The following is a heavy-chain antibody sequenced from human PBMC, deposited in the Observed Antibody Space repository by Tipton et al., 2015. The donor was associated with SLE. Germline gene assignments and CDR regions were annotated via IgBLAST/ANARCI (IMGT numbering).Heavy chain of an antibody. CDR3: ARGLLLGPSRGGIDV. CDR1: GGSFSGYY. Sequence: TLSLTCVVYGGSFSGYYWSWIRQPPGRGLEWIGEINDGGSTNYNPSLKSRVSLSVDTSDNQFSLNLASVTAADTAVYYCARGLLLGPSRGGIDVWGLGTLVTVTS. CDR2: INDGGST. V-gene: IGHV4-34*01. J-gene: IGHJ4*02. D-gene: IGHD2-8*02.